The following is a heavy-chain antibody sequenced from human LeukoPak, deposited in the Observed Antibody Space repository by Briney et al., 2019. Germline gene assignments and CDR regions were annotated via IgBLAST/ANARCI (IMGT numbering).Heavy chain of an antibody. CDR1: GYTFTSYG. D-gene: IGHD3-10*01. CDR3: ARTVGGSGSLFYYYGMDV. Sequence: ASVTVSCKASGYTFTSYGISWVRQAPGQGLEWMGWISAYNGNTNYAQKLQGRVTMTTDTSTSTAYMELRSLRSDDTAVYYCARTVGGSGSLFYYYGMDVWGQGTTVTVSS. J-gene: IGHJ6*02. V-gene: IGHV1-18*01. CDR2: ISAYNGNT.